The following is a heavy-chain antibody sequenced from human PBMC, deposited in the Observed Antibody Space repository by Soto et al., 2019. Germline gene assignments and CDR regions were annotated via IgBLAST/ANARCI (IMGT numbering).Heavy chain of an antibody. D-gene: IGHD2-21*01. CDR2: INHSGST. V-gene: IGHV4-34*01. Sequence: SETLSLTCAVYGGSFSGYYWSWIRQPPGKGLEWIGEINHSGSTNYNPSLKSRVTISVDTSKNQFSLKLSSVTTADTAVYYCAAIPRFWAHGTLVIVSS. J-gene: IGHJ1*01. CDR3: AAIPRF. CDR1: GGSFSGYY.